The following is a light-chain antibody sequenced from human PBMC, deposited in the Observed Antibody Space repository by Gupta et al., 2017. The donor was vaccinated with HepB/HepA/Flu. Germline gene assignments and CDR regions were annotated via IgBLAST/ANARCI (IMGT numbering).Light chain of an antibody. CDR2: NDS. CDR1: ALPKQY. V-gene: IGLV3-25*03. Sequence: SYELTQPPSVSVSPGQTARITCSGDALPKQYAYWYQQKPGQAPVLVIYNDSERPSGIPERFSGSSSGTKVTFPTSGVQAEDEADDYCHSADTSGTHVVFGGGTKLTVL. CDR3: HSADTSGTHVV. J-gene: IGLJ2*01.